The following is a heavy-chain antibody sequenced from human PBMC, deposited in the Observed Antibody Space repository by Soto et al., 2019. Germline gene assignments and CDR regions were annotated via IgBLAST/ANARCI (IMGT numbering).Heavy chain of an antibody. V-gene: IGHV3-30*04. D-gene: IGHD2-15*01. CDR1: GFTFTTYA. CDR2: ISNDGRGK. CDR3: ARDQCFGGGRSCYYFDF. J-gene: IGHJ4*02. Sequence: GGSLRLSCAASGFTFTTYAIHWVRQAPGRGLEWVAVISNDGRGKYYADSVKGRFTISRDNSKNTLYLQMNSLRSDDTAVYYCARDQCFGGGRSCYYFDFWGQGTLVTVSS.